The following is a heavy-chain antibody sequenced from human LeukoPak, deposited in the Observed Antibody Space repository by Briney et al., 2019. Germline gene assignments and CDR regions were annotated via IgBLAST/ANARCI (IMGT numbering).Heavy chain of an antibody. V-gene: IGHV1-2*02. D-gene: IGHD2-2*01. CDR3: ARDHCSSTSCSIFDY. CDR2: INPNSGGT. J-gene: IGHJ4*02. CDR1: GYTFTGYY. Sequence: ASGKVSCKASGYTFTGYYMHWVRQAPGQGLEWMGWINPNSGGTNYAQKFQGRVTMTRDTSISTAYMELSRLRSDDTAVYYCARDHCSSTSCSIFDYWGQGTLVTVSS.